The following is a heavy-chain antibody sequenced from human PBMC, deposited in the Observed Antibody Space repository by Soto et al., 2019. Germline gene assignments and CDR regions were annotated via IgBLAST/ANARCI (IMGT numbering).Heavy chain of an antibody. V-gene: IGHV1-2*04. J-gene: IGHJ3*01. CDR1: GYVFTGYY. Sequence: QVHLVQSGAEVKKPGASVKVSCKASGYVFTGYYIHWVRQAPGQGLEWMGWINPKSGGANIAQKFQGLVTLTRDTSISTTYMEVNRLTSNDTAVYYCVRDYYDGSASYGFEFWGQGTPVTVAS. CDR2: INPKSGGA. D-gene: IGHD3-22*01. CDR3: VRDYYDGSASYGFEF.